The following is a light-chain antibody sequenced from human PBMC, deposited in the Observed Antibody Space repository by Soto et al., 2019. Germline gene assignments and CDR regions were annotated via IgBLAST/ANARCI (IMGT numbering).Light chain of an antibody. CDR3: QQYNKWPPLT. V-gene: IGKV3-15*01. CDR1: QSVSSD. CDR2: DAS. J-gene: IGKJ4*01. Sequence: EIVMTQSPATLSVSPGERATLSCRASQSVSSDLAWYQQKPGQAPRLLIYDASTRATGITVRFSGSGSGTEFTLPISSLQSEDFALYDCQQYNKWPPLTFGGGTKVEI.